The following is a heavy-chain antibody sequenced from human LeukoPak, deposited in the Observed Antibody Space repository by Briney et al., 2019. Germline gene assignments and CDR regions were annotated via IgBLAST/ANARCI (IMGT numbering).Heavy chain of an antibody. D-gene: IGHD3-3*01. Sequence: GGSLRLSCAASGFTFSSYVMNWARQAPGKGLEWVSAISGSGGSTYYADSVKGRFTISRDNSKNTLYLQMNSLRAEDMAVYYCAKGGPIAIFGVVYNWFDPWGQGTLVTVSS. J-gene: IGHJ5*02. CDR3: AKGGPIAIFGVVYNWFDP. CDR2: ISGSGGST. V-gene: IGHV3-23*01. CDR1: GFTFSSYV.